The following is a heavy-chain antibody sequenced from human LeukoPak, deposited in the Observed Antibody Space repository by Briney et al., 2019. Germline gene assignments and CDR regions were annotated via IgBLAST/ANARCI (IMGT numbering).Heavy chain of an antibody. J-gene: IGHJ4*02. CDR2: IYSGGST. V-gene: IGHV3-66*01. Sequence: PGGSRRLSCAASGFTFSSHWMSWVRQAPGKGLEWVSVIYSGGSTYYADSVKGRFTISRDNSKNTLYLQMNSLRAEDTAVYYCARDRRYYYGSGSSYWGQGTLVTVSS. CDR1: GFTFSSHW. D-gene: IGHD3-10*01. CDR3: ARDRRYYYGSGSSY.